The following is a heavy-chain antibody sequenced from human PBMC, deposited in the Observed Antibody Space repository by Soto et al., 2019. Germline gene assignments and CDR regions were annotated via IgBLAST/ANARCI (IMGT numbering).Heavy chain of an antibody. J-gene: IGHJ6*02. CDR3: AEDYGDWTGLDYHGMDV. CDR1: GFTFSSYG. CDR2: MGYNGSDK. D-gene: IGHD4-17*01. Sequence: QVQLVESGGGVVQPGRSLRLSCAASGFTFSSYGMHWVRQAPGKGLEWVAVMGYNGSDKKYADSVQGRFTIPRDNSEKTLYLQMNSLRAEDTAVYYCAEDYGDWTGLDYHGMDVWGQGTTVSVSS. V-gene: IGHV3-33*06.